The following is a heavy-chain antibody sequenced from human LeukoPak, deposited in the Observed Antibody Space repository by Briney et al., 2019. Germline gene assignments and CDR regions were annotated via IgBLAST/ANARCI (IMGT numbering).Heavy chain of an antibody. CDR3: AKVEYSSSWFNRKYYFDY. CDR1: GFTFSSYA. D-gene: IGHD6-13*01. J-gene: IGHJ4*02. V-gene: IGHV3-23*01. Sequence: GGSLRLSCAASGFTFSSYAMSWVRQAPGKGLEWVSAISGSGGSTYCADSVKGRFTIPRDNSKNTLYLQMNSLRAEDTAVYYCAKVEYSSSWFNRKYYFDYWGQGTLVTVSS. CDR2: ISGSGGST.